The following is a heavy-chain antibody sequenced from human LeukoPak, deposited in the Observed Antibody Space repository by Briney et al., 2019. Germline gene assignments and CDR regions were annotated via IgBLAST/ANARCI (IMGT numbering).Heavy chain of an antibody. V-gene: IGHV3-23*01. D-gene: IGHD5-18*01. J-gene: IGHJ4*02. CDR1: GFTFSSYG. Sequence: PGGSLRLSCAASGFTFSSYGMSWVRQAPGKGLEWVSAISGSGGSTYYADSVKGRFTISRDNSKNTLYLQMNSLRAEDTAVYYCARAKGYSYGSLAYWGQGTLVTVSS. CDR2: ISGSGGST. CDR3: ARAKGYSYGSLAY.